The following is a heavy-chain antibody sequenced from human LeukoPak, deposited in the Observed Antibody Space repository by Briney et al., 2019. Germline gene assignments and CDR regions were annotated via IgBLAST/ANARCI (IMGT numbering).Heavy chain of an antibody. CDR3: ARLRTRLGRWFDP. CDR2: INPNSGGT. CDR1: GYTFTGYY. J-gene: IGHJ5*02. V-gene: IGHV1-2*02. D-gene: IGHD7-27*01. Sequence: ASVKVSCKASGYTFTGYYMHWVQQAPGQGLEWMGWINPNSGGTNYAQKFQGRVTMTRDTSISTAYMELSRLRSDDTAVYYCARLRTRLGRWFDPWGQGTLVTVSS.